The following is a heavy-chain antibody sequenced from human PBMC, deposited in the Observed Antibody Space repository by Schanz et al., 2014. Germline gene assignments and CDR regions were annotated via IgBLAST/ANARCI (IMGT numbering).Heavy chain of an antibody. CDR2: ISHSGGSK. J-gene: IGHJ6*02. D-gene: IGHD2-15*01. V-gene: IGHV3-23*04. CDR1: GFTFSSYA. Sequence: EVQLVESGGGLVKPGGSLRLSCVASGFTFSSYAMTWVRQAPGKGLEWVSSISHSGGSKYYADSVKGRFTISRDNSENTLYLQMNSLSADDTAVFYCAKGMGYCSGGTCYDYYYYGLDVWGQGTTVTVSS. CDR3: AKGMGYCSGGTCYDYYYYGLDV.